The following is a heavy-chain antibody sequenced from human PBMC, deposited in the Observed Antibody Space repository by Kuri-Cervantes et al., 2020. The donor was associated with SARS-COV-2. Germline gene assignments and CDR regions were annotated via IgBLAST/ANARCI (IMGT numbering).Heavy chain of an antibody. CDR2: ISGSGGST. J-gene: IGHJ4*02. Sequence: GESLKISCAASGFTFSNYAVSWVRQAPGKGLEWVSLISGSGGSTYYADSVKGRFTISRDNSKNTLYLQMNSLRAEDTAVYYCAKDLGHYGLGSDAFGYWGQGTLVTVSS. CDR3: AKDLGHYGLGSDAFGY. D-gene: IGHD3-10*01. CDR1: GFTFSNYA. V-gene: IGHV3-23*01.